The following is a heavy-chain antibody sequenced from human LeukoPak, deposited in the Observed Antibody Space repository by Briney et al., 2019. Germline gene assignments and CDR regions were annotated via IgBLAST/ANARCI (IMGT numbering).Heavy chain of an antibody. CDR1: GFTFSSYA. Sequence: PGGSLRLSCAASGFTFSSYAMHWVRQAPGKGLEWVAVISYDGSNKYYADSVKSRFTISRDNSKNTLYLQMNSLRAEDTAVYYCARDMVYYWGQGTLVTVSS. CDR3: ARDMVYY. D-gene: IGHD2-8*01. J-gene: IGHJ4*02. CDR2: ISYDGSNK. V-gene: IGHV3-30-3*01.